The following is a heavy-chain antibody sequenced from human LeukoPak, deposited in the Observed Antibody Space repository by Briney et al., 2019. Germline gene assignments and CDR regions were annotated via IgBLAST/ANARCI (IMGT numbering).Heavy chain of an antibody. CDR1: GFTFSHYW. V-gene: IGHV3-7*01. J-gene: IGHJ4*02. D-gene: IGHD2-2*01. CDR3: ARDRCSSTSCFYDY. Sequence: PGGSLRLSCAASGFTFSHYWMTWVRQAPGKGLEWVANIKQDGSEQYYVDSVKGRFTISRDNAKNSLYLQMNSLRVEDTAVHYCARDRCSSTSCFYDYWGQGTLVTVSS. CDR2: IKQDGSEQ.